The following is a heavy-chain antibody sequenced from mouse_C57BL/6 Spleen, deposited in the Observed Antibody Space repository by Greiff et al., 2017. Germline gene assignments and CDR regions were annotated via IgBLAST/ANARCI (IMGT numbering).Heavy chain of an antibody. CDR2: IDPNSGGT. Sequence: QVQLQQPGAELVKPGASVKLSCKASGYTFTSYWMHWVKQRPGRGLEWSGRIDPNSGGTKYNEKFKSKATLTVDKPSSTAYMQLSSLTSEDSAVYYSARYYYGSSHWYFDVWGTGTTVTVSS. V-gene: IGHV1-72*01. CDR3: ARYYYGSSHWYFDV. J-gene: IGHJ1*03. D-gene: IGHD1-1*01. CDR1: GYTFTSYW.